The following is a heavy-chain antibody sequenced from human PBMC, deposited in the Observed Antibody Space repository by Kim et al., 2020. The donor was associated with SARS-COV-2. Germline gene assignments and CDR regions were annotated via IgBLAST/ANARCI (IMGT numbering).Heavy chain of an antibody. V-gene: IGHV3-23*01. Sequence: GGSLRLSCAASGFTFNSYAMTWVRQAPGKGLEWLSTITGGEGKTYYAGSVKGRFTISRDNSKNTLYLQMNTLRAEDTAIYYCAKAKTGSSYSSSDYWGQGTLVTVSS. CDR2: ITGGEGKT. J-gene: IGHJ4*02. CDR1: GFTFNSYA. CDR3: AKAKTGSSYSSSDY. D-gene: IGHD6-6*01.